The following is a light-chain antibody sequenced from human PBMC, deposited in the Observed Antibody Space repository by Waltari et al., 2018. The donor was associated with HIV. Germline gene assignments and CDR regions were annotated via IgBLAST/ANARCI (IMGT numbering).Light chain of an antibody. CDR1: TGAVPSGYY. V-gene: IGLV7-43*01. J-gene: IGLJ2*01. Sequence: QTVVTQEPSLTVSPGGTVTLTCASSTGAVPSGYYPNWFQQKPGQAPRALISSTNNPHSWTPARFSGSLLGGKPALTLSGVQPEDEAEYYCLLYYGGAQPYVVFGGGTKLTVL. CDR2: STN. CDR3: LLYYGGAQPYVV.